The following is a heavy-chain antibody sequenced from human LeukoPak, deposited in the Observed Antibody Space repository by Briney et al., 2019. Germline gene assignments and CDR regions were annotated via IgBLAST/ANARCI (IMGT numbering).Heavy chain of an antibody. D-gene: IGHD3-22*01. V-gene: IGHV1-2*02. CDR2: IDPTSGGT. CDR1: GYTFTGYY. Sequence: ASVKVSCKASGYTFTGYYTHWVRQAPGQGLEWMGWIDPTSGGTNYAQKLQGRVAMTRDTSISTAYMELSSLTSDDTAIYYCARDRGDSYDTNGFFLNWLDPWGQGTLVTVSS. CDR3: ARDRGDSYDTNGFFLNWLDP. J-gene: IGHJ5*02.